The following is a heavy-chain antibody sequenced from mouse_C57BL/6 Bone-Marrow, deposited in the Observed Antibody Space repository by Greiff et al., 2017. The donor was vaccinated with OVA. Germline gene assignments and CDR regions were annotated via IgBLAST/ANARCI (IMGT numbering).Heavy chain of an antibody. CDR1: GFTFSSYA. CDR2: ISSGGDYI. J-gene: IGHJ1*03. D-gene: IGHD2-2*01. Sequence: DVMLVESGEGLVKPGGSLKLSCAASGFTFSSYAMSWVRQTPEKRLEWVAYISSGGDYIYYADTVKGRFTISRDNARNTLYLQMSSLKSEDTAMYYCTRDRLRHWYFDVWGTGTTVTVSS. V-gene: IGHV5-9-1*02. CDR3: TRDRLRHWYFDV.